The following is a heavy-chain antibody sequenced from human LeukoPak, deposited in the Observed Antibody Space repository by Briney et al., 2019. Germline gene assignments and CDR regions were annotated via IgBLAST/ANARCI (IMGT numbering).Heavy chain of an antibody. CDR1: GGTFSSYA. J-gene: IGHJ4*02. Sequence: ASVKVSCKASGGTFSSYAISWVRQAPGQGLEWMGGIIPIFGTANYAQKFQGRVTITADESTSTAYMELSSLRSEDTAVYYCARDLQPKQLVPGYWGQGTLVTVSS. V-gene: IGHV1-69*13. D-gene: IGHD6-13*01. CDR2: IIPIFGTA. CDR3: ARDLQPKQLVPGY.